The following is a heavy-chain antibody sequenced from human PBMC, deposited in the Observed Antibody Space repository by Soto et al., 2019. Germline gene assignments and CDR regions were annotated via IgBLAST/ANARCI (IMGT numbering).Heavy chain of an antibody. CDR1: GFTFSSYA. CDR3: AKAPRVGSSSGTYWFDP. D-gene: IGHD6-13*01. Sequence: GGSLRLSCAASGFTFSSYAMSWVRQAPGKGLEWVSAISGSGGSTYYADSVKGRFTISRDNSKNTLYLQMNSLGAEDTAVYYCAKAPRVGSSSGTYWFDPWGQGTLVTVSS. J-gene: IGHJ5*02. CDR2: ISGSGGST. V-gene: IGHV3-23*01.